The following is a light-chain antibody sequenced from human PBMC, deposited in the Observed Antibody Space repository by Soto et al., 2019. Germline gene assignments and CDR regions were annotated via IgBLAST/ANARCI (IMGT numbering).Light chain of an antibody. Sequence: DIQMTQSPSTLSASVGDRVTITCRASQSISSWLAWYQQKPGTAPTLLIYTASTLESGVPSRFSGSGSGTEFTRTISSLQPDDFATYYCQQYNSYPWTFGQGTKVDIK. V-gene: IGKV1-5*03. J-gene: IGKJ1*01. CDR1: QSISSW. CDR2: TAS. CDR3: QQYNSYPWT.